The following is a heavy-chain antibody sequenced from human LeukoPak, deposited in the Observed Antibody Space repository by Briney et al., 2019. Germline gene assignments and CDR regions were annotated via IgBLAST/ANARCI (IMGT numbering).Heavy chain of an antibody. J-gene: IGHJ4*02. CDR2: IYPGGNT. D-gene: IGHD1-1*01. Sequence: SETLSLTCTVSGGSICSGGYLRSWIGQNPRTGLEWIGYIYPGGNTNSNSPPNRRVTISVDTSKTQSSLKLSSVPAADTAVYYCASTKGARGTYYFDYWGQGTLVTVSS. V-gene: IGHV4-61*08. CDR1: GGSICSGGYL. CDR3: ASTKGARGTYYFDY.